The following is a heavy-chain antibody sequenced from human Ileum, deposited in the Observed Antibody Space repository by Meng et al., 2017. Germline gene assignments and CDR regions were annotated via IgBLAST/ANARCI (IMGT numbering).Heavy chain of an antibody. CDR2: TYYRSKWYS. D-gene: IGHD3-3*01. J-gene: IGHJ4*02. CDR1: GGSVSSNIAA. CDR3: ASGSGSLDY. Sequence: VQRQQSGPGLVKPSQPLSLTCAVSGGSVSSNIAAWNWIRQSPLRGLEWLGRTYYRSKWYSEYAVSVKSRISITPDTSKNQFSLQMNSVTPEDTAVYYCASGSGSLDYWGPGTLVTVSS. V-gene: IGHV6-1*01.